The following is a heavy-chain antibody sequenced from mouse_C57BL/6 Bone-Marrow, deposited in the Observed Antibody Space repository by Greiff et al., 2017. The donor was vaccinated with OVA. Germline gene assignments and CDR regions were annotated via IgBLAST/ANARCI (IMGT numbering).Heavy chain of an antibody. D-gene: IGHD1-1*01. J-gene: IGHJ4*01. Sequence: VQLQQPGAELVKPGASVKLSCTASGFNIKNTYMHWVKQRPEQGLEWIGRIDPANGNTKYAPKFQGKATITADTSSNTAYLQLSSLTSEDTAIYYCARSAVVAFYYYAMDYWGQGTSVTVSS. CDR2: IDPANGNT. CDR1: GFNIKNTY. CDR3: ARSAVVAFYYYAMDY. V-gene: IGHV14-3*01.